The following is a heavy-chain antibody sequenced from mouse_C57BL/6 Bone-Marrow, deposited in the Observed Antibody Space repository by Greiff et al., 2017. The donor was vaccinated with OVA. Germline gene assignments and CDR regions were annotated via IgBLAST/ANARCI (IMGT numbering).Heavy chain of an antibody. J-gene: IGHJ4*01. Sequence: QVQLQQPGAELVMPGASVKLSCKASGYTFTSYWMHWVKQRPGQGLEWIGEIDPSDSYTNYNQKFKGKSTLTVDKSSSTAYMQLSSLTSEDSAVYYCARSQRLRRNYYAMDDWGQGTSVTVSS. CDR2: IDPSDSYT. V-gene: IGHV1-69*01. CDR3: ARSQRLRRNYYAMDD. CDR1: GYTFTSYW. D-gene: IGHD2-2*01.